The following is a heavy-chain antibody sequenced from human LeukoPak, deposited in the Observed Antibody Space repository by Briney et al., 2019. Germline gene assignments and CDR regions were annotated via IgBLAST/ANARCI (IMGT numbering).Heavy chain of an antibody. D-gene: IGHD1-1*01. CDR2: ISSSGTTL. CDR1: GFTFSSYW. V-gene: IGHV3-48*04. CDR3: ARDRTGTTMRVFRHYYYGMDV. J-gene: IGHJ6*02. Sequence: PGGSLRLSCAASGFTFSSYWMSWVRQAPEKGLEWVSYISSSGTTLYCADSVKGRFTISRDNAKNSLYLQMDSLRAEDTAVYYCARDRTGTTMRVFRHYYYGMDVWGQGTTVIVSS.